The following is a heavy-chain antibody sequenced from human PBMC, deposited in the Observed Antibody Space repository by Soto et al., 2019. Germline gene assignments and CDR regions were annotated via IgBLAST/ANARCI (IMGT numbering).Heavy chain of an antibody. CDR1: GYTFTNYG. D-gene: IGHD3-10*01. CDR3: ARGGRYYYGSGSYLPAPFDY. Sequence: ASVKVSCKASGYTFTNYGINWVRQAPGQGLEWMGWISAYNGNTNYAQKLQGRVTMTTDTSTTTAYMELRSLRSDDTAVYYCARGGRYYYGSGSYLPAPFDYWGQGTLVTVSS. CDR2: ISAYNGNT. V-gene: IGHV1-18*01. J-gene: IGHJ4*02.